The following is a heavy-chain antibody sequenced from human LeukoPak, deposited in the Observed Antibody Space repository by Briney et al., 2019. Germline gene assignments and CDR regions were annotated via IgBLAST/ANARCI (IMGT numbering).Heavy chain of an antibody. CDR3: AREGDEEYSSSSGWFDP. V-gene: IGHV1-69*05. CDR1: GGTFSSCA. D-gene: IGHD6-6*01. J-gene: IGHJ5*02. CDR2: IIPIFGTA. Sequence: ASVKVSCKASGGTFSSCAISWVRQAPGQGLEWMGGIIPIFGTANYAQKFQGRVTITTDESTSTAYMELSSLRSDDTAVYYCAREGDEEYSSSSGWFDPWGQGTLVTVSS.